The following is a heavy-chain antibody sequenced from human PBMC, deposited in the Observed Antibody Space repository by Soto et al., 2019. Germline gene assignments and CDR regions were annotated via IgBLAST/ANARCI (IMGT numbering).Heavy chain of an antibody. CDR2: ISGSGGST. V-gene: IGHV3-23*01. CDR1: GFTFSSYA. J-gene: IGHJ4*02. CDR3: AKGSYYYDSSGYYPY. D-gene: IGHD3-22*01. Sequence: GGSLRLSCAASGFTFSSYAMSWVRQAPGKGLEWVSAISGSGGSTYYADSVKGRFTISRDNSKNTLYLQMNSLRAEDTAVYYCAKGSYYYDSSGYYPYWGQGTLVTVSS.